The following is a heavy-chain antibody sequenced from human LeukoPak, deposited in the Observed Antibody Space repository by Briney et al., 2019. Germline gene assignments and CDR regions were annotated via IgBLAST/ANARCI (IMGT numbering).Heavy chain of an antibody. CDR3: VKDRGASGDY. J-gene: IGHJ4*02. D-gene: IGHD3-10*01. Sequence: GGSLRPSCAASGFTFSTYWMHWVRQVPGKGLVWVSHISTDGRRTNYADSVKGRFTISRDNAKNTLYLQMNSLRAEDTAIYYCVKDRGASGDYWGQGTLVTVSS. V-gene: IGHV3-74*01. CDR1: GFTFSTYW. CDR2: ISTDGRRT.